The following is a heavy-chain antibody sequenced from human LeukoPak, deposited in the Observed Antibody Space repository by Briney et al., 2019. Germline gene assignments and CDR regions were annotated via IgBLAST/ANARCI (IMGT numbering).Heavy chain of an antibody. D-gene: IGHD3-22*01. CDR1: GFTFTDYY. J-gene: IGHJ4*02. V-gene: IGHV3-11*01. Sequence: GGSLRLSCAASGFTFTDYYMSWLRQAPGKGLEWVSYISSSGSTIHYADSVKGRLTISRDNAKNSLYLQMNSLRAEDTAVYYCARSGDSSGYFREITLYYFDYWGQGTLVTVSS. CDR2: ISSSGSTI. CDR3: ARSGDSSGYFREITLYYFDY.